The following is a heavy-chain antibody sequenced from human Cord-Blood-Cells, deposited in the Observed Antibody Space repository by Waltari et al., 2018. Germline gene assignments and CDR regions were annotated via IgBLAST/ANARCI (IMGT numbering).Heavy chain of an antibody. CDR2: IYHSGST. CDR3: ASALTYSGSLGDY. D-gene: IGHD1-26*01. Sequence: QVQLQESGPGLVKPSETLSLTCAVPGYSLSSGYYWGWIRQPPGKGLEWTGSIYHSGSTYYNPSLKSRVTISVDTSKNQFSLKLSSVTAADTAVYYCASALTYSGSLGDYWGQGTLVTVSS. CDR1: GYSLSSGYY. V-gene: IGHV4-38-2*01. J-gene: IGHJ4*02.